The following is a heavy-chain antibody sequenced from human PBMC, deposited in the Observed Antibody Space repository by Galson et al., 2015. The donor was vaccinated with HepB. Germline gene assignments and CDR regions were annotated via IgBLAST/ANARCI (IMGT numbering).Heavy chain of an antibody. V-gene: IGHV3-30-3*01. J-gene: IGHJ4*02. CDR2: ISYDGSNK. Sequence: SLRLSCAASGFTFSSYAMHWVRQVPGKGLEWVAVISYDGSNKYYADSVKGRFTISRDNSKNTLYLQMNSLRAEDTAVYYCARQPHLPYDFWSGYLDYWGQGTLVTVSS. CDR3: ARQPHLPYDFWSGYLDY. CDR1: GFTFSSYA. D-gene: IGHD3-3*01.